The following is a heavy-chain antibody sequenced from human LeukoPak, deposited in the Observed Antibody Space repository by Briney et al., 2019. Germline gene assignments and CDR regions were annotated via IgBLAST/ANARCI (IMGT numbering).Heavy chain of an antibody. CDR1: GFSFSSYA. J-gene: IGHJ4*02. CDR2: ISGSGDNT. Sequence: GGSLRLSCAASGFSFSSYAMNWVRQAPGKGLEWVSTISGSGDNTYYTDSVKGRFTISRDNAKNTLYLQMNSLRAEDTAVYFCVNGYTYGQYWGQGTLVTVSS. D-gene: IGHD5-18*01. V-gene: IGHV3-23*01. CDR3: VNGYTYGQY.